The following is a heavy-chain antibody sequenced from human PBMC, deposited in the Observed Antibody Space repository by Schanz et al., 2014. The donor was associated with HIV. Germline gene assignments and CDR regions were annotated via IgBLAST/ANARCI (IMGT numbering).Heavy chain of an antibody. V-gene: IGHV3-21*04. CDR3: ARVFGRTYGLPDS. D-gene: IGHD3-10*01. Sequence: EALLLESGGGLVQPGGSLRLSCRGSEFPFSHNAMTWVRQAPGKGLEWVSSISSSSTYIYYADSVKGRLTISRDNARTSLYLQMNSLRAEDTAVYYCARVFGRTYGLPDSWGQGTLVTVSS. J-gene: IGHJ5*02. CDR1: EFPFSHNA. CDR2: ISSSSTYI.